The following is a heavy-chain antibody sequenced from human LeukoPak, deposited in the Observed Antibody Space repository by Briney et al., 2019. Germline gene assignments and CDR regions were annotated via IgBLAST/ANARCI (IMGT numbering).Heavy chain of an antibody. V-gene: IGHV3-23*01. J-gene: IGHJ4*02. Sequence: PGGSLRLSCAASGFTFSSYGMSWVRQAPGKGLEWVSAISGSGGSTYYADSVKGRFTISRDNSKNTLYLQMNSLRAEDTAVYYCAKDIGISAMASRALFDYWGQGTLVTVSS. CDR1: GFTFSSYG. D-gene: IGHD5-18*01. CDR2: ISGSGGST. CDR3: AKDIGISAMASRALFDY.